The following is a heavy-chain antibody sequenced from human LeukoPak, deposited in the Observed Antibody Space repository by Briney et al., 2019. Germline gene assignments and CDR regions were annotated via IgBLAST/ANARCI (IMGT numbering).Heavy chain of an antibody. D-gene: IGHD2-15*01. V-gene: IGHV4-39*07. J-gene: IGHJ4*02. CDR1: GGSISSSNYY. Sequence: SETLSLTCTVSGGSISSSNYYWGWIRQPPGKGLEWIGSMYYSGSTNYNPSLKSRVTISVDTSKNQFSLKLSSVTAADTAVYYCARSPRGLPDYWGQGTLVTVSS. CDR2: MYYSGST. CDR3: ARSPRGLPDY.